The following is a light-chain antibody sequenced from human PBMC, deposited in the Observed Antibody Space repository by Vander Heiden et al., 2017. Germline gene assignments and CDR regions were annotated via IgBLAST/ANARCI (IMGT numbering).Light chain of an antibody. Sequence: SYVLTQPPSVSVAPGPTATVICGGNNIGNKNVHWYQQKPGQAPVLVVYDDDDRPSGIPERFSGSNSGNTATLTISRVEAGDEADYFCQVWDSSRDHVIFGGGTKLTVL. J-gene: IGLJ2*01. CDR3: QVWDSSRDHVI. CDR2: DDD. V-gene: IGLV3-21*02. CDR1: NIGNKN.